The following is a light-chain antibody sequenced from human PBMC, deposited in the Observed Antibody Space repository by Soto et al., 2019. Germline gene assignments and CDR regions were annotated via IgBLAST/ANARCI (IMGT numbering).Light chain of an antibody. CDR3: GSYVGSKSFV. Sequence: QSALTQPASVSGSPGQSITISCTGTSSDVGGYNYVSWYQHHPGKAPKLMIYEVSQRPSGVPDRFSGSKSGNTASLTVSGLQAEDEADYYCGSYVGSKSFVFGGGTKLTVL. CDR2: EVS. J-gene: IGLJ3*02. V-gene: IGLV2-8*01. CDR1: SSDVGGYNY.